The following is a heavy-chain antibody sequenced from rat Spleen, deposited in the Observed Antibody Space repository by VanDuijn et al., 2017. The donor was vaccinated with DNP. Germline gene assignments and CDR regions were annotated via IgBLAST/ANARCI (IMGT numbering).Heavy chain of an antibody. Sequence: EVQLVESGGGLVQPGRSLKLSCEASGFTFSNYGLAWVRQAPTQGLEWVASITSSGGSTYYPDSVKGRFTISRDNAKNTLYLQMNSLRSEDTATYYCARGGLYYFDYWGQGVMVTVSS. CDR3: ARGGLYYFDY. CDR2: ITSSGGST. V-gene: IGHV5S13*01. CDR1: GFTFSNYG. D-gene: IGHD1-2*01. J-gene: IGHJ2*01.